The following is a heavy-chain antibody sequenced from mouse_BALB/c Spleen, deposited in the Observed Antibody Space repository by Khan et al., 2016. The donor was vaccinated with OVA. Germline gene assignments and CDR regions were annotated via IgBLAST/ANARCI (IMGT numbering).Heavy chain of an antibody. V-gene: IGHV14-3*02. CDR1: GFNIKDTY. CDR3: ATRYGNPFAY. D-gene: IGHD2-1*01. CDR2: IDPANGDT. J-gene: IGHJ3*01. Sequence: EVQLQQSGAELVKPGASVKLSCTASGFNIKDTYIHWVKQRPEQGPEWIGRIDPANGDTKYDPKFQDKAPLTADPSSNTAYLHLSILTSEDTAVYYCATRYGNPFAYWGQGTRVTVSA.